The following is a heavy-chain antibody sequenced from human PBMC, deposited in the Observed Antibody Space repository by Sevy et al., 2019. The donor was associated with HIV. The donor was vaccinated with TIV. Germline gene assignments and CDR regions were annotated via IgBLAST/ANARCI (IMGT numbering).Heavy chain of an antibody. D-gene: IGHD3-10*01. CDR2: ISGSGGST. CDR3: ANSRYYGSGSSFDY. V-gene: IGHV3-23*01. J-gene: IGHJ4*02. CDR1: GFTFSSYA. Sequence: GGSLRLSCAASGFTFSSYAMSWVRQAPGKGLEWVSAISGSGGSTYYADSVKGRFTISRDNSKNTLYLQMNGLRAEDTAVYYCANSRYYGSGSSFDYWGQGTLVTVSS.